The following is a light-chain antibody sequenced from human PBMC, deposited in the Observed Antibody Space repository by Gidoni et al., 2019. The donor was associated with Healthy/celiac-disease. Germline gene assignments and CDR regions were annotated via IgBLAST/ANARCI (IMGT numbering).Light chain of an antibody. V-gene: IGLV2-14*03. CDR2: DVS. CDR1: SSDVGGYNY. Sequence: QSALTQPASVSESPGQSITISCTGTSSDVGGYNYVSWYQQHPGKAPKLMIHDVSNRPSGVSNRFSGSKSGNTASLTISGLQAEDEADYYCSSYTSSSTLYVFGTGTKVTVL. CDR3: SSYTSSSTLYV. J-gene: IGLJ1*01.